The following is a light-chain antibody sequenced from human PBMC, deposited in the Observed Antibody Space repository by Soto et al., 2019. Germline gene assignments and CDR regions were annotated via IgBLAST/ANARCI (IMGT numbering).Light chain of an antibody. Sequence: EIMLTQSPGTLSLSPGERATLSCRASQSVYSSYLAWYQQRPGQAPRLLFYDASIRATGIPDRFSGSGSGTDFSLTISRLEPEDFATYYCQQANSFPWTFGQGTKVEIK. CDR1: QSVYSSY. V-gene: IGKV3D-20*02. J-gene: IGKJ1*01. CDR2: DAS. CDR3: QQANSFPWT.